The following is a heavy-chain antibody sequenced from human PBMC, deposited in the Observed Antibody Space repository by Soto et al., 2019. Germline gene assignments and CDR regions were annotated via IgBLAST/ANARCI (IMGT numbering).Heavy chain of an antibody. J-gene: IGHJ3*01. D-gene: IGHD2-15*01. Sequence: QVQLVQSGAEVKKPGSSVKVSCKASGGTFRNLTINWVRQAPGQGLEWMGGFIPIIGGGINAQKFQGRVTITSDESTSTAYMELSSLKSEDTAMYFCARRSVSHSNAFDFWGKGTMVTVAS. V-gene: IGHV1-69*01. CDR3: ARRSVSHSNAFDF. CDR2: FIPIIGGG. CDR1: GGTFRNLT.